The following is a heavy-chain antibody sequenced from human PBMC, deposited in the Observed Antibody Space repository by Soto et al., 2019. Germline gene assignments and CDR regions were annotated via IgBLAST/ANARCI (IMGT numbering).Heavy chain of an antibody. J-gene: IGHJ5*02. CDR3: ARTLRYFDWLLRPNNWFDP. V-gene: IGHV4-39*01. CDR1: GGSISSSSYY. CDR2: IYYSGST. Sequence: PSETLSLTCTVSGGSISSSSYYWGWIRQPPGKGLEWIGSIYYSGSTYYNPSLKSRVTISVDTSKNQFSLKLSSVTAADTAVYYCARTLRYFDWLLRPNNWFDPWGQGTLVTVSS. D-gene: IGHD3-9*01.